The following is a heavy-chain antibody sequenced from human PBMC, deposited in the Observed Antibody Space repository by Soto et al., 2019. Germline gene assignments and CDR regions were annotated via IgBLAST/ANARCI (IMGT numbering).Heavy chain of an antibody. D-gene: IGHD3-10*01. J-gene: IGHJ4*02. V-gene: IGHV3-7*03. Sequence: EVQLVESGGGLVQPGGSLRLSCAASGFTFSSYWMSWVRQAPGKGLEWVANIKQDGSEKYYVDSVKGRFTISRDNAKNSLYLQMNSLRAEDTAVYYCARESYYYGSGSPRAFDYWGQGTLVTVSS. CDR3: ARESYYYGSGSPRAFDY. CDR2: IKQDGSEK. CDR1: GFTFSSYW.